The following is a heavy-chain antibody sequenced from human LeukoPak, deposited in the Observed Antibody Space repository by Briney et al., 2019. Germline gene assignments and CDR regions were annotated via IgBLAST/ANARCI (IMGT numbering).Heavy chain of an antibody. J-gene: IGHJ4*02. V-gene: IGHV4-39*07. CDR2: IYYSGST. D-gene: IGHD2-15*01. Sequence: PSETLSLTCTVSGGSISSSSYYWGWIRQPPGKGLEWIGSIYYSGSTYYNPSLKSRVTISVDTSKNQFSLKLSSVTAADTAVYYCARGSSRDIVVVVAAANYLDYWGQGTLVTVSS. CDR1: GGSISSSSYY. CDR3: ARGSSRDIVVVVAAANYLDY.